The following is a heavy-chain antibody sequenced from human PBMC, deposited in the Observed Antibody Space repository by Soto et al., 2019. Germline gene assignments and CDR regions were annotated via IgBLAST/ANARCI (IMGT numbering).Heavy chain of an antibody. J-gene: IGHJ3*02. CDR3: AKNYGSGSYSAFDI. CDR2: ISGSGGGT. D-gene: IGHD3-10*01. V-gene: IGHV3-23*01. Sequence: EMQLLESGGGLVQPGGSLRLSCAASGFTFSSYAMSWVRQAPGKGLEWVSEISGSGGGTYYADSVKGRFTISRDNSKNSLYLQMNSLRAEDTAVCCCAKNYGSGSYSAFDIWGQGTMVTVSS. CDR1: GFTFSSYA.